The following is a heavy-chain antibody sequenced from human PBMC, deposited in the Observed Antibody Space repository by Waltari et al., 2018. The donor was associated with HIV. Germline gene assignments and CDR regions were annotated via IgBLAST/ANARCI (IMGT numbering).Heavy chain of an antibody. CDR3: ASQDSSGYYSD. Sequence: QVQLQQSCPGLVTPPLNLSLTCAISGDNVSSTSAAWNWIGQSPSRGLEWLGRQYYRSKWYNDYAVSVKSRITINPDTSKNQFSLQLNSVTPEDTAVYYCASQDSSGYYSDWGQGTLVTVSS. CDR2: QYYRSKWYN. V-gene: IGHV6-1*01. J-gene: IGHJ4*02. D-gene: IGHD3-22*01. CDR1: GDNVSSTSAA.